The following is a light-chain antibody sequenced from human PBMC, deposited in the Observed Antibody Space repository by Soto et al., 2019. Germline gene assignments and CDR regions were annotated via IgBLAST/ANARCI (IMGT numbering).Light chain of an antibody. CDR1: SGSVSTSYY. J-gene: IGLJ3*02. V-gene: IGLV8-61*01. CDR3: VLYMGSGISL. Sequence: QTVVTQGPSFSVSPGGTVTLTCGLSSGSVSTSYYPSWYQQTPGQAPRTLIYNTNTRFSGVPDRFSGSILGNKAALTITGAQADDESDYYCVLYMGSGISLFGGGTKVTVL. CDR2: NTN.